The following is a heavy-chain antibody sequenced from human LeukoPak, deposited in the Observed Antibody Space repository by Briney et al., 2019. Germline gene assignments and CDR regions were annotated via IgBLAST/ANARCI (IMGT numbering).Heavy chain of an antibody. J-gene: IGHJ4*02. CDR3: ARGVPLRFLYYVREAPKYYFDY. Sequence: SETLSLTSAVYGGSFSGYYWSWIRQPPGKGLEWIGEINHSGSTNYNPSLKSRVTISVDTSKNQFSLKLSSVTAADTAVYYCARGVPLRFLYYVREAPKYYFDYWGQGTLVTVSS. CDR1: GGSFSGYY. D-gene: IGHD3-3*01. CDR2: INHSGST. V-gene: IGHV4-34*01.